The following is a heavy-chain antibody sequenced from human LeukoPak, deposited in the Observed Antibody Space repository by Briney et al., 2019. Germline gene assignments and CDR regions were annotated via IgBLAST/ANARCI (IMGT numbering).Heavy chain of an antibody. Sequence: SQTLSLTCAISGDSVSSGSSTWHWIRQAPSRGLEWLGRTYYTSKWTGDSALSVRSRIAITPDTSSNQFSLQWNSVTGDDTAGYYSVRRAKGNSYCDTWGPGNLVAVSS. V-gene: IGHV6-1*01. CDR3: VRRAKGNSYCDT. D-gene: IGHD2-21*02. J-gene: IGHJ5*02. CDR2: TYYTSKWTG. CDR1: GDSVSSGSST.